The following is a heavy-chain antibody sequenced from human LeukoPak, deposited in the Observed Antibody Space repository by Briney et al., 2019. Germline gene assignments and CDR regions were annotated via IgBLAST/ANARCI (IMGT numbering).Heavy chain of an antibody. CDR3: AKEAYYFDY. V-gene: IGHV3-7*03. J-gene: IGHJ4*02. CDR2: IKEDEGEK. Sequence: GGSLRLSCAASGFSFTIYSMGWVRQAPGEGLEWVASIKEDEGEKFYVDSVKGRFTISRDNAKNSLYLQMNSLRAEDTALYYCAKEAYYFDYWGQGTLVTVSS. CDR1: GFSFTIYS.